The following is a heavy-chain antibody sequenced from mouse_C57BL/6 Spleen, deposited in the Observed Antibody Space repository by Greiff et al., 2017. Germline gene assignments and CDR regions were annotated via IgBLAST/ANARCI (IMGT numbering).Heavy chain of an antibody. D-gene: IGHD3-2*02. J-gene: IGHJ4*01. V-gene: IGHV1-15*01. CDR2: IDPETGGT. CDR3: TRELRFYAMDY. Sequence: VQRVESGAELVRPGASVTLSCKASGYTFTDYEMHWVKQTPVHGLEWIGAIDPETGGTAYNQKFKGKAILTADKSSSTAYMELRSLTSEDSAVYYCTRELRFYAMDYWGQGTSVTVSS. CDR1: GYTFTDYE.